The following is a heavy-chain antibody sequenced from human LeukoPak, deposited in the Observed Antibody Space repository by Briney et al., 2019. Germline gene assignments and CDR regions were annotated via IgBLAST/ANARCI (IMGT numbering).Heavy chain of an antibody. CDR3: NLEMATIA. V-gene: IGHV3-74*01. J-gene: IGHJ5*02. CDR1: GFTFSTYW. Sequence: GGSLRLSCAASGFTFSTYWMHWVRQAPGKGLVWVSRINRDASSIAYADSVQGRFTISRDNAKNTLYLQMNNLRAEDTAVYYCNLEMATIAWGQGTLVTVSS. CDR2: INRDASSI. D-gene: IGHD5-24*01.